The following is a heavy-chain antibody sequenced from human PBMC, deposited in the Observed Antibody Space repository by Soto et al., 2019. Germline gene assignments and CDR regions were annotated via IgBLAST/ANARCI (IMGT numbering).Heavy chain of an antibody. Sequence: KASETLSLTCAVYGGSFSGYYWSWIRQPPGKGLEWIGEINHSGSTNYNPSLKSRVTISVDTSKNQFSLKLSSVTAADTAVYYCARAHPRGRFLATLYYYYYGLDVWGQGTTVTVSS. CDR1: GGSFSGYY. D-gene: IGHD3-3*01. CDR2: INHSGST. CDR3: ARAHPRGRFLATLYYYYYGLDV. J-gene: IGHJ6*02. V-gene: IGHV4-34*01.